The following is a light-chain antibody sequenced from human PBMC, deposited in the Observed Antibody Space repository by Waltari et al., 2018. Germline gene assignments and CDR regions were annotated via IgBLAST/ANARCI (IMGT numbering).Light chain of an antibody. J-gene: IGKJ1*01. Sequence: DIVVTQSPLSLPVTPGEPASIYCRSSQSLLQSNGYNYLDWYLQKPGQSPQLLIYLGSNRASGVPDRFSGSGSGTDFTLKISRVEAEDVGVYYCMQSLRALWTFGQGTKVEIK. CDR3: MQSLRALWT. CDR2: LGS. V-gene: IGKV2-28*01. CDR1: QSLLQSNGYNY.